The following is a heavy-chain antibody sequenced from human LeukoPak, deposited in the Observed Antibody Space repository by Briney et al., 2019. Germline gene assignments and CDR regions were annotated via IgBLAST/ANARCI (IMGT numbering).Heavy chain of an antibody. V-gene: IGHV4-34*01. CDR1: GGSFSGYY. Sequence: SETRSLTCAVYGGSFSGYYWSWIRQPPGKGLEWIGEINHSGITNDNPSLKSRVTISVDTSKNQFSLKLSSVTAADTAVYYCARGRGYCSSTSCYVRYYYGMDVWGQGTTVTVSS. CDR3: ARGRGYCSSTSCYVRYYYGMDV. J-gene: IGHJ6*02. D-gene: IGHD2-2*01. CDR2: INHSGIT.